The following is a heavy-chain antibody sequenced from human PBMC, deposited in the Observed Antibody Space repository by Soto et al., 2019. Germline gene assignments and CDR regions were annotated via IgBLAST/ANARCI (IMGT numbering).Heavy chain of an antibody. J-gene: IGHJ6*03. CDR2: MNPNSGNT. D-gene: IGHD3-3*01. CDR3: ARSGGYYFWSGYYMGYYYYYMDV. V-gene: IGHV1-8*01. Sequence: QVQLVQSGAEVKKPGASVKVSCKASGYTFTSYDINWVRQATGQGLEWMGWMNPNSGNTGYAQKFQGRVTMTRNTSISTAYMERSSLRSEDTAVYYCARSGGYYFWSGYYMGYYYYYMDVWGKGTTVTVSS. CDR1: GYTFTSYD.